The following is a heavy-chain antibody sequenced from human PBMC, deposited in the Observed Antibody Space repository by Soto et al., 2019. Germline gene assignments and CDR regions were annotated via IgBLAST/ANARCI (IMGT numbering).Heavy chain of an antibody. Sequence: SETLSLTCTVSGGSVSSGSYYWSWIRQPPGKGLEWIGYIYYSGSTNYNPSLKSRVTISVDTSKNQFSLKLSSVTAADTAVYYCARDPERERYCSGGSCYSNYYYYGMDVWGQGTTVTVSS. J-gene: IGHJ6*02. CDR2: IYYSGST. V-gene: IGHV4-61*01. CDR3: ARDPERERYCSGGSCYSNYYYYGMDV. CDR1: GGSVSSGSYY. D-gene: IGHD2-15*01.